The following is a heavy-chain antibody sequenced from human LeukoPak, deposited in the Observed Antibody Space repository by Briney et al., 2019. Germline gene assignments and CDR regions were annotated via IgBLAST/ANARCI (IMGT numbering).Heavy chain of an antibody. CDR1: GFTFDDYT. D-gene: IGHD6-13*01. Sequence: GGSLRLSCAASGFTFDDYTMHWVRQAPGKGLEWVSLISWDGGSTYYADSVKGRFAISRDNSKNSLSLQMNSLRAEDTAVYYCATGIAAHYWGQGTLVTVSS. CDR2: ISWDGGST. V-gene: IGHV3-43*01. J-gene: IGHJ4*02. CDR3: ATGIAAHY.